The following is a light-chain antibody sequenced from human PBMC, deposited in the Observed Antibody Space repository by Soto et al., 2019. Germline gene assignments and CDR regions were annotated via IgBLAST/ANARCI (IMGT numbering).Light chain of an antibody. V-gene: IGKV1-6*01. Sequence: AIQMTQSPSSLSASVGDRVTITCRASQGIRNDLGWYQQKPGKAPKLLIYAASSLQSWVPSRFSGSGSRTDFHLDISRLQPEDFATYYCLQNYNFPPTFGQGAKVEIK. CDR1: QGIRND. CDR3: LQNYNFPPT. J-gene: IGKJ1*01. CDR2: AAS.